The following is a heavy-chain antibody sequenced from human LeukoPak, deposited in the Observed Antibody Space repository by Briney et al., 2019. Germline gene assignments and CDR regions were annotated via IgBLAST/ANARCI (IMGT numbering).Heavy chain of an antibody. CDR3: ATWSSGWYAGYYYYYYMDV. CDR1: GYTFTGYY. CDR2: INPNSGGT. V-gene: IGHV1-2*02. Sequence: RASVKVSCKASGYTFTGYYMHWVRQAPGQGLEWMGWINPNSGGTNYAQKFQGRVTMTRDTSISTAYMELSRLRSDDTAVYYCATWSSGWYAGYYYYYYMDVWGKGTTVTVSS. J-gene: IGHJ6*03. D-gene: IGHD6-19*01.